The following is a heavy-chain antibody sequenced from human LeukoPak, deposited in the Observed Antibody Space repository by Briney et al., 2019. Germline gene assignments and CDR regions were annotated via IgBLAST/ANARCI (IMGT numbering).Heavy chain of an antibody. CDR1: GFTFSSYA. CDR2: ISYDGSNK. Sequence: GGSLRLSCAASGFTFSSYAMPWVRQAPGKGLEWVAVISYDGSNKYYADSVKGRFTISRDNSKNTLYLQINSLRAEDTAVYYCAKDDYHAGFFGVVIIWGVDNWGQGTLVTVSS. D-gene: IGHD3-3*01. CDR3: AKDDYHAGFFGVVIIWGVDN. V-gene: IGHV3-30-3*01. J-gene: IGHJ4*02.